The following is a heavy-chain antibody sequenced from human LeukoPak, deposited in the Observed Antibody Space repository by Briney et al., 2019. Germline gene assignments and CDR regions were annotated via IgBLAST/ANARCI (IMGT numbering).Heavy chain of an antibody. CDR1: GLTFSSYA. V-gene: IGHV3-30*04. CDR2: ISYDGSNK. D-gene: IGHD3-10*01. CDR3: ARDAITMVWGGGPFDY. Sequence: GRSLRLSCAASGLTFSSYAMHWVRQAPGKGLEWVAVISYDGSNKYYADSVKGRFTISRDNSKNTLYLQMNSLRAEDTAVYYCARDAITMVWGGGPFDYWGQGTLVTVSS. J-gene: IGHJ4*01.